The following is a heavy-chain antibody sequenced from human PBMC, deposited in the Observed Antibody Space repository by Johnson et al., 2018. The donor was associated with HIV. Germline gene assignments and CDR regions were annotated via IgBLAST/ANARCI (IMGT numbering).Heavy chain of an antibody. Sequence: QEQLEESGGGVVQPGRSLRLSCAASGFTFSSYAMHWVRQAPGKGLEWVAVISYDGSNKYYADSVKGRFTISRDNSKNTVWLQMNSLRGEDTAVYYCTKPSTGTYYGFHIWGQGTMVTVSS. CDR2: ISYDGSNK. CDR3: TKPSTGTYYGFHI. J-gene: IGHJ3*02. CDR1: GFTFSSYA. V-gene: IGHV3-30*04.